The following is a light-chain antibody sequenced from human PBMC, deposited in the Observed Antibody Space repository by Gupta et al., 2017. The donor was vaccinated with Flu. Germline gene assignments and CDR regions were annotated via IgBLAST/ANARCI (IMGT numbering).Light chain of an antibody. V-gene: IGLV1-44*01. J-gene: IGLJ2*01. Sequence: QSVLTQPPSASGTPGQRVPIPCSGSSSNIGSNTVNWYQQLPGTAPKLLIYSNNQRPSGVPDRFSGSKSGNSASLAISGLQSEDVADYYCAACDDSLNALFGGGTKLTVL. CDR3: AACDDSLNAL. CDR1: SSNIGSNT. CDR2: SNN.